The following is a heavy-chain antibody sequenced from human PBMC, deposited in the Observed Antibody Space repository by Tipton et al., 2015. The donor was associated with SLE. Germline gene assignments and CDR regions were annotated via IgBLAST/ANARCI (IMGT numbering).Heavy chain of an antibody. J-gene: IGHJ5*02. D-gene: IGHD3-22*01. V-gene: IGHV4-30-4*08. Sequence: TLSLTCTVSGDSISSGDYYWSWIRQPPGKGLEWIGYIHYSGITYYNPSLKNRVSLSAATSKNQLSLKLNSVTAADTAVYYCARGGHRSGYSPGSWVDPWGQGSLVTVSS. CDR1: GDSISSGDYY. CDR2: IHYSGIT. CDR3: ARGGHRSGYSPGSWVDP.